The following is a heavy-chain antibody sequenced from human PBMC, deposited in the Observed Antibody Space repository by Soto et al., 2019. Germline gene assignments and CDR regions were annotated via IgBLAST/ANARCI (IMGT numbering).Heavy chain of an antibody. CDR3: EREVCPDVVANVGDTGMHV. V-gene: IGHV1-46*04. CDR2: VKPRSGTT. D-gene: IGHD2-15*01. Sequence: ASVKVSSKASAYTFSNYYIHWMRQAPGQGPEWMGVVKPRSGTTTYAQKLQDRVTISRDTSTTTVYMELSSPRSDDTALYYCEREVCPDVVANVGDTGMHVSGQGTTGSV. CDR1: AYTFSNYY. J-gene: IGHJ6*02.